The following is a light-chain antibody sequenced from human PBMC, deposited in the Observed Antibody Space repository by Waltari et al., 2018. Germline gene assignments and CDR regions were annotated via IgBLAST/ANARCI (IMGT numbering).Light chain of an antibody. Sequence: DIQMTQSPFTLSASVGDRVIITCRASQSISNSLAWYQHKPGKAPKQLIYKASTFASGVASRFSGSGSGTDVSLTISSLQPDDFATYYGQQYNSYSLLTFGGGTKVEIK. CDR1: QSISNS. V-gene: IGKV1-5*03. J-gene: IGKJ4*01. CDR2: KAS. CDR3: QQYNSYSLLT.